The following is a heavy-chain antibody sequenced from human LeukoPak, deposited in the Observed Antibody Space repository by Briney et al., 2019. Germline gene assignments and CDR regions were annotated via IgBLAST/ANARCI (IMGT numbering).Heavy chain of an antibody. J-gene: IGHJ5*02. CDR2: ISAYNGNT. CDR3: ARDRAVTTSWFDP. D-gene: IGHD4-11*01. V-gene: IGHV1-18*01. CDR1: AYTFTNYG. Sequence: ASVKVSCKTSAYTFTNYGISWVRQAPGQGLEWMGWISAYNGNTNYAQKLQGRVTMTTDTSTSTACMELRSLRSDDPAVYYCARDRAVTTSWFDPWGQGTLVTVSS.